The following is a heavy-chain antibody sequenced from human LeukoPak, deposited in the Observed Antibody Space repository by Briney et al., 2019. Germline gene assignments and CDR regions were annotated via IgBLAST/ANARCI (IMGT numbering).Heavy chain of an antibody. V-gene: IGHV4-59*01. CDR3: ARVLLSNYDFWSGYSNWFDP. CDR2: IYYSGST. J-gene: IGHJ5*02. D-gene: IGHD3-3*01. CDR1: GGSISSYY. Sequence: PSETLSLTCAVSGGSISSYYWSWIRQPPGKGLEWIGYIYYSGSTNYNPSLKSRVTISVDTSKNQFSLKLSSVTAADTAVYYCARVLLSNYDFWSGYSNWFDPWGQGTLVTVSS.